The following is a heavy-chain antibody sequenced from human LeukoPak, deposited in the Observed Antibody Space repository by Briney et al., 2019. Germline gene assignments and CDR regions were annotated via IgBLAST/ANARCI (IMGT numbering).Heavy chain of an antibody. D-gene: IGHD2/OR15-2a*01. Sequence: GRSLRLSCAASGFTFSSYAMHWVRQAPGKGLEWVAVISYDGSNKYYADSVKGRFTISRDNSKNTLYLQMNSLRAEDTAVYYCTRGLSTWYLDWGQGTLVTVSS. CDR3: TRGLSTWYLD. V-gene: IGHV3-30*14. J-gene: IGHJ4*02. CDR2: ISYDGSNK. CDR1: GFTFSSYA.